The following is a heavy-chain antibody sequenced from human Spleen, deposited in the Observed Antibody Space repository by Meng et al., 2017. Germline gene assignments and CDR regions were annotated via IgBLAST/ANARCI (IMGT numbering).Heavy chain of an antibody. CDR3: ARLIFDYGGNSGGGTFDY. Sequence: QVQRQQWGDGLLKPPETLSLTCVVSGGSFSDYYWSWLRQTPGKGLELIGEINHSGSTNYNPSLKSRVTISVDTSKNQFSLKLSSVTAADTAVYYCARLIFDYGGNSGGGTFDYWGQGTLVTVSS. CDR1: GGSFSDYY. J-gene: IGHJ4*02. V-gene: IGHV4-34*01. D-gene: IGHD4-23*01. CDR2: INHSGST.